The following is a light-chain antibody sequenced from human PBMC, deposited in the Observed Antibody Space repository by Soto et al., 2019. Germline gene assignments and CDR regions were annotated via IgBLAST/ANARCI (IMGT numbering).Light chain of an antibody. V-gene: IGLV2-14*01. J-gene: IGLJ1*01. Sequence: QSALTQPASVSGSPGQSITISCTGTSSDVGGYNYVSWYQQHPGKAPKLMIYEVSNRPSGVSNRFSGSKSGNTASLTISGLPAEDEADYYCSSYTSSSTLCVFGTGTKLTVL. CDR2: EVS. CDR1: SSDVGGYNY. CDR3: SSYTSSSTLCV.